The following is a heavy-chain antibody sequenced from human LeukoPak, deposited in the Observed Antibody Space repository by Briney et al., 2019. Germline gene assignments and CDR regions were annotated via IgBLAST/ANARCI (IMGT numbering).Heavy chain of an antibody. V-gene: IGHV4-59*08. Sequence: PSETLSLTCTVSGGSISSYYWSWIRQPPGKGLEWIGYIYYSGNTNYNPSLKSRVTISVDTSKNQFSLKLSSVTAADTAVYYCARHQSRHGTPCSTGRWFDPWGQGTLVTVSS. CDR1: GGSISSYY. CDR3: ARHQSRHGTPCSTGRWFDP. J-gene: IGHJ5*02. CDR2: IYYSGNT. D-gene: IGHD2-15*01.